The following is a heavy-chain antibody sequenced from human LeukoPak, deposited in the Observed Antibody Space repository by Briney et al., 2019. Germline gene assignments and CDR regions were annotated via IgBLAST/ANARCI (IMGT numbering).Heavy chain of an antibody. CDR1: GFTFSSYA. J-gene: IGHJ4*02. CDR3: AKGDYYDSSGYGTFDY. D-gene: IGHD3-22*01. Sequence: PGGSLRLSCAASGFTFSSYAMHWVRQAPGKGLEWVAAISGSGGSTYYADSVKGRFTISRDNSKNTLYLQMNSLRAEDTAVYYCAKGDYYDSSGYGTFDYWGQGTLVTVSS. V-gene: IGHV3-23*01. CDR2: ISGSGGST.